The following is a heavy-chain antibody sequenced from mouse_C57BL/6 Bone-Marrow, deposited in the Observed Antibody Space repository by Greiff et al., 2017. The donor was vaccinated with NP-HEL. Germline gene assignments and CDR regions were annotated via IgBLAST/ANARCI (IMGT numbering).Heavy chain of an antibody. V-gene: IGHV5-16*01. D-gene: IGHD2-4*01. CDR1: GFTFSDYY. CDR2: INYDGSST. J-gene: IGHJ3*01. Sequence: EVKLQESEGGLVQPGSSMKLSCTASGFTFSDYYMAWVRQVPEKGLEWVANINYDGSSTYYLDSLKSRFIISRDNAKNILYLQMSSLKSEDTATYYCASFYYDWFAYWGQGTLVTVSA. CDR3: ASFYYDWFAY.